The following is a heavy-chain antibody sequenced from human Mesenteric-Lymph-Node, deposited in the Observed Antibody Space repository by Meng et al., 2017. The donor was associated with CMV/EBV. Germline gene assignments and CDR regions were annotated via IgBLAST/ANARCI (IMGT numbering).Heavy chain of an antibody. Sequence: QVQLQQWGAGLFKPSETLSLTCAGYGGSFSGYYWSWIRQTPGKGLEWIGEINHSGSTNYNPSLKSRVTISVDTSKNQFSLKLSSVTAADTAVYYCARGIRWFDPWGQGTLVTVSS. CDR2: INHSGST. CDR1: GGSFSGYY. V-gene: IGHV4-34*01. CDR3: ARGIRWFDP. J-gene: IGHJ5*02.